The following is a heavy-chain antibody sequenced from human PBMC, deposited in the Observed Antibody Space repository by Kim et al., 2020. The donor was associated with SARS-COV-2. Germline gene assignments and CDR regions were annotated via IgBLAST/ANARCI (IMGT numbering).Heavy chain of an antibody. CDR2: IYYSGTT. Sequence: SETLSLTCTVSADAISRYYWSWIRQTPGKGLEWIGYIYYSGTTNYNPSFASRVTLSVDTSKNQFFLNVHSVTAADTAVYYCAGIGGGNSLPYYTLDVWGQGTTVSVSS. V-gene: IGHV4-59*03. J-gene: IGHJ6*02. CDR1: ADAISRYY. CDR3: AGIGGGNSLPYYTLDV. D-gene: IGHD3-10*01.